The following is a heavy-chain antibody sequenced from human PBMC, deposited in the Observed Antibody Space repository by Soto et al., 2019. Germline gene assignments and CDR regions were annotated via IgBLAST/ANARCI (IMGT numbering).Heavy chain of an antibody. Sequence: QVHLVQCGAEVKKPGASVKVSCRGSGYAFTTYGITWVRQAPGQGLEWMGGISAHNGNTNYAQKLQGRVTVTRDTSTSTAYMELRSLRSDDTAVYYWARGRDGDYWGQGALVTVSS. D-gene: IGHD6-6*01. J-gene: IGHJ4*02. CDR2: ISAHNGNT. CDR1: GYAFTTYG. CDR3: ARGRDGDY. V-gene: IGHV1-18*01.